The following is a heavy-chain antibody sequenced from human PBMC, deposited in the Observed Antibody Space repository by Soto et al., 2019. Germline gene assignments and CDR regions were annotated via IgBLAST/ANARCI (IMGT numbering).Heavy chain of an antibody. D-gene: IGHD2-21*02. CDR3: AHGSCFGADCYPNPYYDF. V-gene: IGHV2-5*02. J-gene: IGHJ4*02. CDR2: IDWDDEK. Sequence: QITLKESGPTLVKPTQTLTLTCTFSGFSLSTTEEGVGWIRQPPGKAPEWLALIDWDDEKRYSPSLKTRLTITKDTPKNQVVRTVTNVDPVDTATYYCAHGSCFGADCYPNPYYDFWGQGILVTVSS. CDR1: GFSLSTTEEG.